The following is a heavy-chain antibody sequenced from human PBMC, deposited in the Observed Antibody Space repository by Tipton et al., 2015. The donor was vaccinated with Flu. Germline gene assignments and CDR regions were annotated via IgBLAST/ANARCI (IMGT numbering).Heavy chain of an antibody. V-gene: IGHV4-4*07. Sequence: TLSLTCTVSGGSISGYYWSWIRQPAGKGLEWIGRIYTSGSTNYNPSLKSRVTMSVDTSKNQFSLKLGSVTAADTAVYYCARERGSGPQNSPAIYYYYYGMDVWGQGTTVTVSS. D-gene: IGHD4-23*01. CDR3: ARERGSGPQNSPAIYYYYYGMDV. CDR1: GGSISGYY. CDR2: IYTSGST. J-gene: IGHJ6*02.